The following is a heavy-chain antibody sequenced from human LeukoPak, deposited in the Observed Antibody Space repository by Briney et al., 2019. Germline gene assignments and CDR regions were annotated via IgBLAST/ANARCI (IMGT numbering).Heavy chain of an antibody. D-gene: IGHD6-19*01. CDR2: IYPGDSDT. CDR3: ARRGSSSGWYETSFDAFDI. Sequence: GESLKISCKGSGYSFTSYWIGWVRQMPGKGPEWMGIIYPGDSDTRYSPSFQGQVTISADKSISTAYLQWSSLKASDTAMYYCARRGSSSGWYETSFDAFDIWGQGTMVTVSS. V-gene: IGHV5-51*01. CDR1: GYSFTSYW. J-gene: IGHJ3*02.